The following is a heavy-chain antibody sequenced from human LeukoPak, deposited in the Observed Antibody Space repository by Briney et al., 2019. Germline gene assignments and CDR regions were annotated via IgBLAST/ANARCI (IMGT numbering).Heavy chain of an antibody. CDR3: ARRPSDYGDYVIFFDY. D-gene: IGHD4-17*01. V-gene: IGHV3-30*03. CDR2: ISEDERRK. J-gene: IGHJ4*02. Sequence: TGGSLTLSCAASGLRFISYGMHWLRQAPGKGWEWLGVISEDERRKDYADSVKGRFTISRDNSKDTLYLQMNSLRAEDTAVYYCARRPSDYGDYVIFFDYGGQGTLVTVSS. CDR1: GLRFISYG.